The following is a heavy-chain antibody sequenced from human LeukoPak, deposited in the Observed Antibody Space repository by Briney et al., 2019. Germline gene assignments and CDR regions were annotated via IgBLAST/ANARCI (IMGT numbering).Heavy chain of an antibody. J-gene: IGHJ4*02. CDR3: ARDLERYLIDY. CDR1: GFTFSSYG. Sequence: GGSLRLSCAASGFTFSSYGMHWVSQAPGKGLEWVAVIWYDGSNKYYADSVKGRFTISRDNSKNTLYLQMNSLRAEDTAVYYCARDLERYLIDYWGQGTLVTVSS. V-gene: IGHV3-33*01. D-gene: IGHD1-26*01. CDR2: IWYDGSNK.